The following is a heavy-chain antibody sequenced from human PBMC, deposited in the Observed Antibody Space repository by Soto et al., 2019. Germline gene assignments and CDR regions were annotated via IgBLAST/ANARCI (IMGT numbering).Heavy chain of an antibody. CDR1: GGSISNSSCR. CDR3: ARHGITGSYYDAFDI. CDR2: IKYSGTT. J-gene: IGHJ3*02. V-gene: IGHV4-39*01. D-gene: IGHD1-26*01. Sequence: SVTLPLTWTVAGGSISNSSCRRGLIRQPPGKGLEWIASIKYSGTTFYNPSLKSRVPLSVDTSKNQFALKLSSVTAAETAVYYCARHGITGSYYDAFDIWGQGTMVTVSS.